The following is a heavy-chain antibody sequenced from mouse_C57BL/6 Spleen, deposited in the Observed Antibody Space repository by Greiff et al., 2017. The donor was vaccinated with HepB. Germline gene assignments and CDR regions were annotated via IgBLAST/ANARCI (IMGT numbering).Heavy chain of an antibody. V-gene: IGHV1-54*01. CDR3: AGYDYDGYWYFDV. J-gene: IGHJ1*03. CDR1: GYAFTNYL. Sequence: QVQLKQSGAELVRPGTSVKVPCKASGYAFTNYLIEWVKQRPGQGLEWIGVINPGSGGTNYNEKFKGKATLTADKSSSTAYMQLSSLTSEDSAVYFCAGYDYDGYWYFDVWGTGTTVTVSS. D-gene: IGHD2-4*01. CDR2: INPGSGGT.